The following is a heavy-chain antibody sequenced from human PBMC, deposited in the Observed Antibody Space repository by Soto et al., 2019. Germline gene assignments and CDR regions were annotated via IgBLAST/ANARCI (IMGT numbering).Heavy chain of an antibody. CDR1: GGSFSGYY. D-gene: IGHD6-19*01. CDR2: INHSGST. Sequence: PSETLSLTCAVYGGSFSGYYWSWIRQPPGKGLEWIGEINHSGSTNYNPSLKSRVTISVDTSKNQFSLKLSSVTAADTAVYYCARIRYSSGWYRGEHTHFDYWGQGTLVTVSS. J-gene: IGHJ4*02. V-gene: IGHV4-34*01. CDR3: ARIRYSSGWYRGEHTHFDY.